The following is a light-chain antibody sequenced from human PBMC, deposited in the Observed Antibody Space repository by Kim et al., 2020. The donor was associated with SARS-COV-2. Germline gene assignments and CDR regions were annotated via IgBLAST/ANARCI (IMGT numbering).Light chain of an antibody. CDR2: GKN. CDR3: NSRDSSGNWV. CDR1: SLRSYY. V-gene: IGLV3-19*01. Sequence: VALGQTVRITCQGDSLRSYYASWYQQKPGQAPVLVIYGKNNRPSGIPDRFSGSSSGNTASLTITGAQAEDEADYYCNSRDSSGNWVFGGGTQRTVL. J-gene: IGLJ3*02.